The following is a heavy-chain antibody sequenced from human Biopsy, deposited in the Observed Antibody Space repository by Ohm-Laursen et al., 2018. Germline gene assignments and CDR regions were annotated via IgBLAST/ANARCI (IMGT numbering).Heavy chain of an antibody. V-gene: IGHV1-69*17. CDR2: IIAVSGLV. Sequence: EPSVKVSCKASGGTFSNYAISWVRQAPGEGLEWMGGIIAVSGLVNYAPKFQGRVSITADKSTTTAYMELSNLKSEDTAVYYCATPFQYYDSWGGYPPFDHWGQGTLVTVSS. CDR3: ATPFQYYDSWGGYPPFDH. J-gene: IGHJ4*02. D-gene: IGHD3-3*01. CDR1: GGTFSNYA.